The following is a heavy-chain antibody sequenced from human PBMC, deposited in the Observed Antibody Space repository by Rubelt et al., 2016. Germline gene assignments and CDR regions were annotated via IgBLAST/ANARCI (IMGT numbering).Heavy chain of an antibody. D-gene: IGHD6-19*01. Sequence: LVDSGGGVVQPGRSLRLSCAASGFTFSSYGMHWVRQAPGKGLEWVAVISYDGSNKYYAGSVKGRFTISRDNSKNTLYLQMNSLRAEDTAVYYCAKDLSSGWYPGDFDYGGQGTLVTVSS. CDR1: GFTFSSYG. CDR3: AKDLSSGWYPGDFDY. J-gene: IGHJ4*02. CDR2: ISYDGSNK. V-gene: IGHV3-30*18.